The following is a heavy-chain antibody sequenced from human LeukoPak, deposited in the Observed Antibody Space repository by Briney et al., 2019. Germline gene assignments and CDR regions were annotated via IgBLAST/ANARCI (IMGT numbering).Heavy chain of an antibody. Sequence: PGGSLRLSCAASGFSFSTYDMTWVRQAPGKGLEWVSAISGSVSSTNYADSVKGRFTISRDNSKNTLYLQMNSLRAEDTAVYYCAKEAGYSGYDYPDYWGQGTLVTVSS. D-gene: IGHD5-12*01. CDR2: ISGSVSST. CDR3: AKEAGYSGYDYPDY. J-gene: IGHJ4*02. CDR1: GFSFSTYD. V-gene: IGHV3-23*01.